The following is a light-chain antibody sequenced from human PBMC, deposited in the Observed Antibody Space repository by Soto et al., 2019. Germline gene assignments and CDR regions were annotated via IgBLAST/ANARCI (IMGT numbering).Light chain of an antibody. CDR3: LHHNSYLALT. CDR2: AAS. J-gene: IGKJ4*01. CDR1: QGIRDD. V-gene: IGKV1-17*01. Sequence: DIQMTQSPSSLSASVGDRVTITCRARQGIRDDLGWYQQKPGKAPKRLIYAASTLQSGVPSRFSGSRFGTEFTITISSLQPEDFATYFCLHHNSYLALTFGGGTKVETK.